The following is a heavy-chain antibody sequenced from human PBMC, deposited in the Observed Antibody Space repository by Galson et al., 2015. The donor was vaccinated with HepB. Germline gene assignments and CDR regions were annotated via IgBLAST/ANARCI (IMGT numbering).Heavy chain of an antibody. Sequence: ETLSLTCLVSGASISDGYWSWIRQSPGKGLEWVGYSYYSDSATTNYNPSLRSRVTISLDTSNNRFSLRLASVTAADTAMYYCGRQTHHQNPVDVWGQGTTVTVSS. J-gene: IGHJ6*02. CDR2: SYYSDSATT. CDR3: GRQTHHQNPVDV. V-gene: IGHV4-59*08. CDR1: GASISDGY. D-gene: IGHD1-14*01.